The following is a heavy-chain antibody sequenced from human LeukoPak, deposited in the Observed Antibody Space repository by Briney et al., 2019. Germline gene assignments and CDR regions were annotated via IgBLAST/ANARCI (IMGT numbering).Heavy chain of an antibody. V-gene: IGHV4-34*01. Sequence: SETLSLTCAAYGGSFSGYYWSWIRQPPGKGLEWIGEINHSGSTNYNPFLKSRVTISVDTSKNQFSLKLSSVTAADTAVYYCATFSGLLVPWGQGTLVTVSS. CDR2: INHSGST. CDR3: ATFSGLLVP. CDR1: GGSFSGYY. J-gene: IGHJ5*02.